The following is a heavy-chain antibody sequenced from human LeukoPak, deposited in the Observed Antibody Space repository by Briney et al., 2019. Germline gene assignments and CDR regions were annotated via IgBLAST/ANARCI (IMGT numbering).Heavy chain of an antibody. CDR2: ISSNGGST. D-gene: IGHD4-17*01. CDR1: GFTFSSYA. CDR3: VKEDYGASLNY. Sequence: GGSLRLSCSASGFTFSSYAMHWVRQAPGKGLEYVSAISSNGGSTYYADSVKGRFTIPRDNSKNTLYLQMSSLRAEDTAVYYCVKEDYGASLNYWGQGTLVTVSS. V-gene: IGHV3-64D*06. J-gene: IGHJ4*02.